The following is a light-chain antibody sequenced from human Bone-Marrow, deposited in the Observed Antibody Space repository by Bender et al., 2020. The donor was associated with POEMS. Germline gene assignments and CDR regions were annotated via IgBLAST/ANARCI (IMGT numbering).Light chain of an antibody. Sequence: QSVLTQPPSASGTPGQRVTISCSGGSIGRNPIYWYQQLPGTAPRLVIYADDRRPSGVPNRFSASKSGSSASRAISGLQAEDAADYYCSTWDDRLNAWLFGGGTKLTVL. V-gene: IGLV1-44*01. J-gene: IGLJ3*02. CDR1: SIGRNP. CDR3: STWDDRLNAWL. CDR2: ADD.